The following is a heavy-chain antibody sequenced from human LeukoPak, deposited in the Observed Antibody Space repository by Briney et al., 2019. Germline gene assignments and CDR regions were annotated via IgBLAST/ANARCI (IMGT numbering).Heavy chain of an antibody. CDR2: VSCDGSNN. D-gene: IGHD3-9*01. J-gene: IGHJ5*02. CDR1: GFTFSSYA. Sequence: GGSLRLSCAASGFTFSSYAMHWVRQAPGKGLEWVALVSCDGSNNYYADSVKGRFTISRDNSKNTLYLQMNSLRAEDTAVYYCARDYDRGFDPWGQGTLVTVSS. CDR3: ARDYDRGFDP. V-gene: IGHV3-30-3*01.